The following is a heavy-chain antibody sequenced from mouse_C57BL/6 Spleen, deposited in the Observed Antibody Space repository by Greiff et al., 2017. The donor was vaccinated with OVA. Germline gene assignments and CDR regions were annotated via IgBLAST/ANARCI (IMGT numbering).Heavy chain of an antibody. Sequence: EVKLVESGGGLVQSGRSLRLSCATSGFTFSDFYMEWVRQAPGKGLEWIAASRNKANDYTTEYSASVKGRFIVSRDTSQSILYLQMNALRAEDTAIYYCARDADYGGYFDVWGTGTTVTVSS. CDR3: ARDADYGGYFDV. CDR1: GFTFSDFY. CDR2: SRNKANDYTT. D-gene: IGHD1-2*01. J-gene: IGHJ1*03. V-gene: IGHV7-1*01.